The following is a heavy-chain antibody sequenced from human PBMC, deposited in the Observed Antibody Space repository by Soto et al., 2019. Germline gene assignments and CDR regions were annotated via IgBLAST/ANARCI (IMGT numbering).Heavy chain of an antibody. Sequence: QVQLVESGGGVVQPGRCLRLSCAASGFTFSSCGMQWVRQAPGKGLERVAVISYDGSNKYYADSVKGRFTISRDNSKNTLYLQMNSLRAEDTAVYYCARDTHHSSIGWYYYYGMDVWGQGTTVTVSS. J-gene: IGHJ6*02. CDR2: ISYDGSNK. CDR1: GFTFSSCG. V-gene: IGHV3-33*01. D-gene: IGHD3-22*01. CDR3: ARDTHHSSIGWYYYYGMDV.